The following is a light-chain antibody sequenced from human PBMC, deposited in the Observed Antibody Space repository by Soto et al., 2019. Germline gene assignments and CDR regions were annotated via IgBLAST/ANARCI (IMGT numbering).Light chain of an antibody. CDR3: QQYKRYSWT. V-gene: IGKV1-5*01. CDR1: QSISSW. J-gene: IGKJ1*01. CDR2: DAF. Sequence: QVTQSHTKLSASLGDRVETRCLASQSISSWLAWYQQKPGKAPKLLIYDAFILQSGGPSRFCGSGPGIQFTLTISSLQPDDFVTYSYQQYKRYSWTFGQGTKVDI.